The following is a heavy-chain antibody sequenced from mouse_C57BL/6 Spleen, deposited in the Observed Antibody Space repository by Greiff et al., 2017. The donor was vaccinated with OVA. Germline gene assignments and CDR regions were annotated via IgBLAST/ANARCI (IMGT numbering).Heavy chain of an antibody. Sequence: VQLQQSGPELVKPGASVKIPCKASGYTFTDYNMDWVKQSHGKSLEWIGDINPNNGGTIYNQKFKGKATLTVVKSSSTAYMELRSLTSEDTAVYYCARGYYGSSYGYFDVWGTGTTVTVSS. CDR2: INPNNGGT. J-gene: IGHJ1*03. D-gene: IGHD1-1*01. CDR3: ARGYYGSSYGYFDV. V-gene: IGHV1-18*01. CDR1: GYTFTDYN.